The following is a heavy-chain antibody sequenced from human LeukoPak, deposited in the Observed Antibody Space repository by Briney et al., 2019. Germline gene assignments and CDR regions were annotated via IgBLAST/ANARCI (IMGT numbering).Heavy chain of an antibody. J-gene: IGHJ5*02. CDR2: IYTSGST. V-gene: IGHV4-61*02. CDR1: GGSISSGSYY. CDR3: SRVYCGGDCYQFDP. Sequence: SQTLSLTCTVSGGSISSGSYYWNWIRQPAGKGLEWIGRIYTSGSTNYNPSLKSRVTISVDTSKNQFSLKLSSVTAADTAVYYFSRVYCGGDCYQFDPWRQGTLVTVSS. D-gene: IGHD2-21*02.